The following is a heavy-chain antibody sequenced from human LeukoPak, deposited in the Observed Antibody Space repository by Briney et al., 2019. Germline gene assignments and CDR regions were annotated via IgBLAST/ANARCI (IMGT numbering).Heavy chain of an antibody. CDR1: GFTFSIYA. Sequence: PGGALRLSCAASGFTFSIYAMSWVRQTPGNRLEWVSAISGSGGITYYADSVKGRVTISRDNSKNTLYLQMNSLRAEDTAVYYCAKDPIPGKWELLRPDAFDIWGKGKMVTVSS. CDR3: AKDPIPGKWELLRPDAFDI. CDR2: ISGSGGIT. D-gene: IGHD1-26*01. V-gene: IGHV3-23*01. J-gene: IGHJ3*02.